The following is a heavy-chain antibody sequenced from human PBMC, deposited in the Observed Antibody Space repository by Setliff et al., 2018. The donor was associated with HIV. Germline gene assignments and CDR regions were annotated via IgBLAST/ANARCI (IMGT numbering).Heavy chain of an antibody. CDR1: GYNFARYW. J-gene: IGHJ3*02. D-gene: IGHD3-9*01. V-gene: IGHV5-51*01. Sequence: GESLKISCKGSGYNFARYWIGWVRQMPGKGLEWMGIIYPRDSDARYSPSFQGQVTISADKSISTAYLQWSSLKASDTAMYYCARQGDYHILTGYYSGPHDAFDIWGQGTMVTV. CDR2: IYPRDSDA. CDR3: ARQGDYHILTGYYSGPHDAFDI.